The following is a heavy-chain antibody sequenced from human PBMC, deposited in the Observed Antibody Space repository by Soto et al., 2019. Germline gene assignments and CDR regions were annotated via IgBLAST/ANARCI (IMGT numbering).Heavy chain of an antibody. CDR3: XXXXXXXTT. Sequence: QVQLVESGGGVVQPGRSLRVSCGASGFSFSDYGMHWVRQGPGKGLEWVSVIWYDGSRKYYADSVKGRFTISRDNSKXXXXXXXXXXXXXXXXXXXXXXXXXXXTTWGQGTLVTVSS. J-gene: IGHJ4*02. D-gene: IGHD1-1*01. CDR1: GFSFSDYG. V-gene: IGHV3-33*01. CDR2: IWYDGSRK.